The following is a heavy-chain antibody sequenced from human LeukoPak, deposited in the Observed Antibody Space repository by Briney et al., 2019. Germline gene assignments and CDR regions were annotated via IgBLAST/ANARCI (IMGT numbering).Heavy chain of an antibody. CDR1: GDSISSSNW. CDR2: VSYTGDA. Sequence: SGTLSLTCAVSGDSISSSNWWSWIRQPPGKGLEWIGYVSYTGDASQNPSLRGRVTMSVDTSNNQVSLELSSVTAADTAVYYCARGWNYGDYWGQGTLVTVSS. J-gene: IGHJ4*02. D-gene: IGHD3-3*01. V-gene: IGHV4-28*03. CDR3: ARGWNYGDY.